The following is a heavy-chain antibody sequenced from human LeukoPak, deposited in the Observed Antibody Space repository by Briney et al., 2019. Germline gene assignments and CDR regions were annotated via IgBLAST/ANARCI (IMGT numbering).Heavy chain of an antibody. CDR3: ARSSLGDTAMVDFDY. CDR1: GYTLTEVS. Sequence: GASVKVSCKLSGYTLTEVSMHWVRQAPGKGVGWVGGFDPEDGETIYAQKFQGRVTMTEDTSTETAYMELSSLRSEDTAVYYCARSSLGDTAMVDFDYWGQGTLVTVSS. D-gene: IGHD5-18*01. CDR2: FDPEDGET. V-gene: IGHV1-24*01. J-gene: IGHJ4*02.